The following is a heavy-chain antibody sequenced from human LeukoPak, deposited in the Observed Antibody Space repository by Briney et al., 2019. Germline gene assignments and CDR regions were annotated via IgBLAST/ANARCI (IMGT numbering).Heavy chain of an antibody. J-gene: IGHJ4*02. CDR2: ISSSSSTI. CDR3: AREDGIAARQGPDY. D-gene: IGHD6-6*01. CDR1: GFTFSSYS. V-gene: IGHV3-48*04. Sequence: GGSLRLSCAASGFTFSSYSMNWVRQAPGKGLEGVSYISSSSSTIYYADSVKGRFTISRDNAKNSLYLQMNSLRAEDTAVYYCAREDGIAARQGPDYWGQGTLVTVSS.